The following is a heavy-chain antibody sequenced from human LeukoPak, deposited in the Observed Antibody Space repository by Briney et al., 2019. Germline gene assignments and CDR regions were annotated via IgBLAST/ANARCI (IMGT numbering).Heavy chain of an antibody. CDR3: ARLILSSYGYFFDY. Sequence: SETLSLTCTVSGGSISSSSHYWGWIRQPPGKGLEWIGSIYYSGSTYYNPSLKSRVTISVDTSKNQFSLKLSSVTAADTAVYYCARLILSSYGYFFDYWGQGTLVTVSS. CDR2: IYYSGST. CDR1: GGSISSSSHY. J-gene: IGHJ4*02. V-gene: IGHV4-39*01. D-gene: IGHD5-18*01.